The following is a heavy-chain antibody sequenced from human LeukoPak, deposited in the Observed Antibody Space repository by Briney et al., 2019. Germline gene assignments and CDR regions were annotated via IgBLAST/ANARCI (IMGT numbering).Heavy chain of an antibody. CDR3: ARDKSLFYVYSSGYFQARDFDY. J-gene: IGHJ4*02. D-gene: IGHD3-22*01. CDR1: SLTNGYH. V-gene: IGHV4-38-2*02. CDR2: VYRSGTT. Sequence: SETLSLTCTASSLTNGYHWGWIRQSPGKGPEWIGSVYRSGTTYYSPSLTTRVDISIDTSKKQFSLKLSSVTAADTAVYYCARDKSLFYVYSSGYFQARDFDYWGQGILVTVSS.